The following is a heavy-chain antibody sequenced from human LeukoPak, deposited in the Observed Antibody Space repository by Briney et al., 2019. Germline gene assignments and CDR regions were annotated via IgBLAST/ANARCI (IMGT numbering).Heavy chain of an antibody. CDR2: INHSGST. CDR1: GGSFSGYY. V-gene: IGHV4-34*01. D-gene: IGHD2-15*01. J-gene: IGHJ4*02. Sequence: PSETLPLTCAVYGGSFSGYYWSWIRQPPGKGLEWIGEINHSGSTNYNPSLKSRVTISVDTSKNQFSLKLSSVTAADTAVYYCAREPRYCSGGSCYSFGFDYWGQGTLVTVSS. CDR3: AREPRYCSGGSCYSFGFDY.